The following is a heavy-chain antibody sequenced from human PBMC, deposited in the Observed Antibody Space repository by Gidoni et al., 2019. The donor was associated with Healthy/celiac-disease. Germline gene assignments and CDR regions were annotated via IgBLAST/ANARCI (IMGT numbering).Heavy chain of an antibody. D-gene: IGHD3-10*01. CDR2: TRNKANSHTT. CDR3: VIGDLYYFDY. CDR1: GFSFSDHY. J-gene: IGHJ4*02. Sequence: VQLVESGGALVQPGGSLRPSCAAPGFSFSDHYMDWVRQAPGKGLEWVGRTRNKANSHTTEYAASVKGRFTISRDDSKNSLYLQMNSLKTEDTAVYYCVIGDLYYFDYWGQGTLVTVSS. V-gene: IGHV3-72*01.